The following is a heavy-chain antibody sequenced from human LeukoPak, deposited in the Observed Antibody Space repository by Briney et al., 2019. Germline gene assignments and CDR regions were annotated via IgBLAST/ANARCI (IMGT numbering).Heavy chain of an antibody. J-gene: IGHJ5*02. D-gene: IGHD3-3*01. CDR3: ARGAAPLRFLEWLYRNWFDP. CDR2: MNPNSGNT. Sequence: ASVKVSCKASGYTFTSYDINWVQQATGQGLEWMGWMNPNSGNTGYAQKFQGRVTMTRNTSISTAYMELSSLRSEDTAVYYCARGAAPLRFLEWLYRNWFDPWGQGTLVTVSS. CDR1: GYTFTSYD. V-gene: IGHV1-8*01.